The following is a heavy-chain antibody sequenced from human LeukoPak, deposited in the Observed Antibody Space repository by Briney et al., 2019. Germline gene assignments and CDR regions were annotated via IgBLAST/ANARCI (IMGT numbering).Heavy chain of an antibody. Sequence: GASVKVSCKASGYTFTGYYMHWVRQAPGQGLEWMGWINPNSGGTSYAQKFQGRVTMTRDTSISTAYMELSRLRSDDTAVYYCARGYYYDSSGYRNWFDPWGQGTLVTVSS. V-gene: IGHV1-2*02. CDR2: INPNSGGT. CDR3: ARGYYYDSSGYRNWFDP. D-gene: IGHD3-22*01. J-gene: IGHJ5*02. CDR1: GYTFTGYY.